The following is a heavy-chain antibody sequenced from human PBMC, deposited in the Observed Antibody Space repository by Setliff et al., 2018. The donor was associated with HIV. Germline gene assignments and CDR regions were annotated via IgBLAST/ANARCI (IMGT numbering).Heavy chain of an antibody. D-gene: IGHD5-12*01. J-gene: IGHJ6*03. CDR2: ISSSGSTI. Sequence: GGSLRLSCAASGFTFSSYEMNWVRQAPGKGLEWVSYISSSGSTIYDADSVKGRFTISRDNAKNSLYLQMSSRRAEDTAVYYCAREGGYSGYDWNYYYMDVWGKGTTVTVSS. CDR3: AREGGYSGYDWNYYYMDV. CDR1: GFTFSSYE. V-gene: IGHV3-48*03.